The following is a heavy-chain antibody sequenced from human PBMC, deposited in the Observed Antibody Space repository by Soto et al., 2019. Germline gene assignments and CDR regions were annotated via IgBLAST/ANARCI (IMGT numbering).Heavy chain of an antibody. Sequence: EVQLLESGGGLVQPGGSLRLSCAASGFTFSSYAMSWVRQAPGKGLEWVSAISGSGGSTYYADSVKGRFTISRDNSKNTLYLQMNSLRAEDTAVYYYAKFGYIVIVPAAIWFEPWGQGTLVTVSS. CDR1: GFTFSSYA. J-gene: IGHJ5*02. D-gene: IGHD2-2*01. CDR2: ISGSGGST. V-gene: IGHV3-23*01. CDR3: AKFGYIVIVPAAIWFEP.